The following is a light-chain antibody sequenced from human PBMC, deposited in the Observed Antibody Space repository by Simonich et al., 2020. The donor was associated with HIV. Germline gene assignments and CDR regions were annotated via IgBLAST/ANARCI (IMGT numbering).Light chain of an antibody. CDR2: GTS. CDR3: QQYFSYPWT. CDR1: QGISHF. J-gene: IGKJ1*01. Sequence: IQMTQSPSSLSASTGDRVTITCRASQGISHFLTWYRQKPGQAPQLLIYGTSSMHSGSPSRFSGSGFGTDFTLSISSLQSEDFATYYCQQYFSYPWTFGQGTKVE. V-gene: IGKV1-8*01.